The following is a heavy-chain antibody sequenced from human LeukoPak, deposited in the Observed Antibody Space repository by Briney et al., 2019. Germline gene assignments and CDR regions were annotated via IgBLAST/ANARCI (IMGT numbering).Heavy chain of an antibody. V-gene: IGHV1-8*02. J-gene: IGHJ4*02. CDR3: ARDRIAARPGVIDY. Sequence: ASVKVSCKASGYTFTSYGINWVRQATGQGLEWMGWMNPNSGNTGYAQKFQGRVTMTRNTSISTAYMELRSLRSDDTAVYYCARDRIAARPGVIDYWGQGTLVTVSS. D-gene: IGHD6-6*01. CDR2: MNPNSGNT. CDR1: GYTFTSYG.